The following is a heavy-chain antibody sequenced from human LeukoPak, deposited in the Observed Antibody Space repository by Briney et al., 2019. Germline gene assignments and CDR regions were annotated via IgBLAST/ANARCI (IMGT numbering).Heavy chain of an antibody. CDR2: IYYSGST. Sequence: SETLSLTCTVSGGSISSSSYYWGWIRQPPGRGLEWIGSIYYSGSTYYNPSLKSRVTISVDTSKNQFSLKLSSVTAADTAVYYCARRGAAAAAARYYYYMDVWGKGTTVTISS. CDR1: GGSISSSSYY. V-gene: IGHV4-39*01. CDR3: ARRGAAAAAARYYYYMDV. D-gene: IGHD6-13*01. J-gene: IGHJ6*03.